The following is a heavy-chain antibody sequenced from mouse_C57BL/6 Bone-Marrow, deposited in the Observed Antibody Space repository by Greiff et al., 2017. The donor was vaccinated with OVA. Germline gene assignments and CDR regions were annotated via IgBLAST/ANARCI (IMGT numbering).Heavy chain of an antibody. CDR3: ARDETSGYDVGVAY. J-gene: IGHJ3*01. Sequence: QVQLQQPGAELVKPGASVKLSCKASGYTFPSSWMQWVKQRPGQGLEWIGEIDPSDSYTNYNQKFKGKATLTVDTSSSTAYMQLSSLTSEDSAVYYCARDETSGYDVGVAYWGQGTLVTVSA. D-gene: IGHD2-2*01. CDR1: GYTFPSSW. CDR2: IDPSDSYT. V-gene: IGHV1-50*01.